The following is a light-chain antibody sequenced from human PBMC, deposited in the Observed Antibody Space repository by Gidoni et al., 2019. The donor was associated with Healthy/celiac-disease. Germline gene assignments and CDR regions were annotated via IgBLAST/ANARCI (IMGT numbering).Light chain of an antibody. CDR3: QQSYSTPRT. CDR1: QSISSY. Sequence: PSPLSASGGDRVTITGRASQSISSYLNWYQQKPAKAPKLLIDAASSLQSGVPSRFSGSGSGTDFTLTISSLQPEDFATYYCQQSYSTPRTFGGGTKVEIK. V-gene: IGKV1-39*01. J-gene: IGKJ4*01. CDR2: AAS.